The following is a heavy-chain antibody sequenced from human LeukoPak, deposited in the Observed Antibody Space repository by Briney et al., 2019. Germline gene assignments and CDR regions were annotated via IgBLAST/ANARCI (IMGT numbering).Heavy chain of an antibody. CDR3: ARETSQKGAHYMDV. V-gene: IGHV4-59*01. J-gene: IGHJ6*03. CDR2: IYYSGST. Sequence: PSETLSLTCTVSGGSISSYYWSWIRQPPGKGLEYIGYIYYSGSTNYNPSLKSRLTISVDTSKNQFSLKLSSVTVADTAVYYCARETSQKGAHYMDVWGKGTTVTISS. D-gene: IGHD3-16*01. CDR1: GGSISSYY.